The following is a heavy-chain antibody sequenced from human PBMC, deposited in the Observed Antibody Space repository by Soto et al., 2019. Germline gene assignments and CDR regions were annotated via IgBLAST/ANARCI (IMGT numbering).Heavy chain of an antibody. CDR2: IDSSGST. V-gene: IGHV4-4*07. Sequence: QGQLQESGPGLVKPSETLSLTCSVSGGSISTYYCNWIRQPAGKGLEWIGRIDSSGSTNYSPSLKSRATMSVDTSKNLFSLKLTSVTAADTAVYYCARGGHDFWSGPFDYWGQGALATVSS. J-gene: IGHJ4*02. CDR3: ARGGHDFWSGPFDY. CDR1: GGSISTYY. D-gene: IGHD3-3*01.